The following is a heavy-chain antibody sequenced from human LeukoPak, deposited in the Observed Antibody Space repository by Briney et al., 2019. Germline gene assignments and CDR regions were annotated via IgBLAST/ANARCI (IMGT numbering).Heavy chain of an antibody. CDR3: ARGRLVVTGVDY. Sequence: GGSLRLSCAASGFTFSNYAMHWVRQAPGKGLEYVSTISSNGGSTYYENSVKGRFTISRDNSKNTLYLQMGSLRAEDMAVYYCARGRLVVTGVDYWGQGTLVTVSS. D-gene: IGHD3-22*01. CDR2: ISSNGGST. CDR1: GFTFSNYA. V-gene: IGHV3-64*01. J-gene: IGHJ4*02.